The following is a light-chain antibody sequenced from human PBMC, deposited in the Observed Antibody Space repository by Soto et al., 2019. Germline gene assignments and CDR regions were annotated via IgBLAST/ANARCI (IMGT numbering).Light chain of an antibody. J-gene: IGKJ2*01. V-gene: IGKV3-20*01. Sequence: EIVLTQSPGTLSLSPGERATLSCRASQSVSSSYVVWYQQKPGQAPMLLIYGASSRATGIPDRFSGSGSGTDFTLTISRLEPEDFAVYYCQQYGSSGYTFGQGTKLEIK. CDR1: QSVSSSY. CDR3: QQYGSSGYT. CDR2: GAS.